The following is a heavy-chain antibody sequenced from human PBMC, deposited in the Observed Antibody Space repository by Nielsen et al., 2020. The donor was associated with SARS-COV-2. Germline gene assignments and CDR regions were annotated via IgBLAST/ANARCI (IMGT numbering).Heavy chain of an antibody. CDR1: GGSFSGYY. V-gene: IGHV4-34*01. CDR2: INHSGST. Sequence: SEPLSLTCAVYGGSFSGYYWSWIRQPPGKGLEWIGEINHSGSTNYNPSLKSRVTISVDTSKNQFSLKLSSVTAADTAVYYCARDDSNYAFDYWGQGTLVTVSS. D-gene: IGHD4-11*01. J-gene: IGHJ4*02. CDR3: ARDDSNYAFDY.